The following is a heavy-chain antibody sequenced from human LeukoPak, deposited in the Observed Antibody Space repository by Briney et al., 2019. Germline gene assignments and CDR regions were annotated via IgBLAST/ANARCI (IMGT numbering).Heavy chain of an antibody. CDR2: ISGSGGST. V-gene: IGHV3-23*01. CDR3: AKLPRYYDILTGYYLIDY. CDR1: GFTFSSYG. J-gene: IGHJ4*02. Sequence: PGGSLRLSCAASGFTFSSYGMHWVRQAPGKGLEWVSAISGSGGSTYYADSVKGRFTISRDNSKNTLYLQMNSLRAEDTAVYYCAKLPRYYDILTGYYLIDYWGQGTLVTVSS. D-gene: IGHD3-9*01.